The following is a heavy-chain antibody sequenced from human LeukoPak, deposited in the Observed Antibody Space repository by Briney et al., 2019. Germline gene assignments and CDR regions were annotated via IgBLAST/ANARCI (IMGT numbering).Heavy chain of an antibody. J-gene: IGHJ4*02. CDR3: ARASIAARQLDY. V-gene: IGHV4-61*02. D-gene: IGHD6-6*01. CDR2: IYTSGST. CDR1: GGSISSGSYY. Sequence: SETLSLACTVSGGSISSGSYYWSWIRQPAGKGLEWIGRIYTSGSTNYNPSLKSRVTISVDTSKNQFSLKLSSVTAADTAVYYCARASIAARQLDYWGQGTLVTVSS.